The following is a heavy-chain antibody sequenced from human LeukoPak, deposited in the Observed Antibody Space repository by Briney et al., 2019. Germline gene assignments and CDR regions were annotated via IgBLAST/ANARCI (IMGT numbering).Heavy chain of an antibody. CDR3: ARGPTLVRGVIMPDSVGGMDV. V-gene: IGHV1-8*01. CDR1: GFTFTSYD. D-gene: IGHD3-10*01. J-gene: IGHJ6*02. Sequence: GASVKVSCKASGFTFTSYDINWVRQAPGQGLEWMGWRNPNSGNTRYAQKVQGRITMIRDTSISTAYMELSSLRSEDTAVYYCARGPTLVRGVIMPDSVGGMDVWGQGTTVTVSS. CDR2: RNPNSGNT.